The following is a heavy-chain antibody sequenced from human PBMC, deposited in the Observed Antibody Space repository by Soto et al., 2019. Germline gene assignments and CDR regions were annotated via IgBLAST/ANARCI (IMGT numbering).Heavy chain of an antibody. CDR1: GFTFSDFY. J-gene: IGHJ4*02. V-gene: IGHV3-11*01. Sequence: GGSLRLSCAASGFTFSDFYMSWIRQAPGKGLEWVSYISSSGSTTYYADSVKGRFTISRDNAKNTLYLQMNSLRAEDTAVYYCAKDHTEPKYYFDYWGQGTLVTVSS. D-gene: IGHD1-26*01. CDR2: ISSSGSTT. CDR3: AKDHTEPKYYFDY.